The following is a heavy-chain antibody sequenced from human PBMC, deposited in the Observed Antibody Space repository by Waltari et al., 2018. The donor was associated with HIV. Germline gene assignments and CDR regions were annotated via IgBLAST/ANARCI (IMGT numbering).Heavy chain of an antibody. CDR3: ATTHGSGAYDNDFDY. CDR2: INQAGTER. CDR1: GFTFSFYW. D-gene: IGHD3-10*01. V-gene: IGHV3-7*01. J-gene: IGHJ4*02. Sequence: EVKLEESGGGWVQPGGSLTLTCEASGFTFSFYWLSWVRQAPGKGLEGGANINQAGTERHYVDSVRGRFTISRDNGKTSLFLQMNSLSVEDTAVYYCATTHGSGAYDNDFDYWGQGTPV.